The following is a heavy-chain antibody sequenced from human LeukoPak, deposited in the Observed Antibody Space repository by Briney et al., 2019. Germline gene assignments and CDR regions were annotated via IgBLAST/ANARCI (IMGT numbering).Heavy chain of an antibody. Sequence: GGSLRLSCAASGFTFSTFAMIWVRQPPGKGLEWVSSIFPSGGEIHYADSVRGRFTISRDNSKSTLSLQMNSLRAEDTAVYYCAKLTDGSGLAYYFDYWGQGTLVTVSS. CDR3: AKLTDGSGLAYYFDY. D-gene: IGHD3-10*01. CDR2: IFPSGGEI. CDR1: GFTFSTFA. J-gene: IGHJ4*02. V-gene: IGHV3-23*01.